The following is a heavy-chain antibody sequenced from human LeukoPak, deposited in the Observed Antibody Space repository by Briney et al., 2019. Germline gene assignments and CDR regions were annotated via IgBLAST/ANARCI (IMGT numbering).Heavy chain of an antibody. D-gene: IGHD3-16*01. J-gene: IGHJ4*02. CDR2: MNEYSTTT. Sequence: GGSLRLSCAASGFPFNSFWMHWVRQAPGKGLVWVSDMNEYSTTTRYADSVKGRFTISRDNAKSILYLQMNNLRAEDTAMYFCARGGVYPVDHWGQGTLVTVSS. CDR3: ARGGVYPVDH. V-gene: IGHV3-74*01. CDR1: GFPFNSFW.